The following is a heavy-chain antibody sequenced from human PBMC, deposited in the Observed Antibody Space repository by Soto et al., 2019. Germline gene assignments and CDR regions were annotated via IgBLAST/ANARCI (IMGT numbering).Heavy chain of an antibody. Sequence: SQTLSLTCTVSGGSISSYYWSWIRQPPGKGLEWIGYIYYSGSTNYNPSLKSRVTISVDTSKNQFSLKLSSVTAADTAVYYCARAGEVNSGYNFDYWGQGTLVTVSS. CDR2: IYYSGST. D-gene: IGHD5-12*01. V-gene: IGHV4-59*01. CDR1: GGSISSYY. J-gene: IGHJ4*02. CDR3: ARAGEVNSGYNFDY.